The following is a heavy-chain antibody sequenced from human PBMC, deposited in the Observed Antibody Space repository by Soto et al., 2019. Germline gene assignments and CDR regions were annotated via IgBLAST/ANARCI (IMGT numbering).Heavy chain of an antibody. Sequence: EASVKVSCKASGYTFTSYYMHWVRQAPGQGLEWMGIINPSGGSTSYAQKFQGRVTMTRDTSTSTVYMELSSLRSEDTAVYYCARVVERNYYYYGMDVWGQGTTVTVS. J-gene: IGHJ6*02. CDR1: GYTFTSYY. CDR3: ARVVERNYYYYGMDV. CDR2: INPSGGST. V-gene: IGHV1-46*01.